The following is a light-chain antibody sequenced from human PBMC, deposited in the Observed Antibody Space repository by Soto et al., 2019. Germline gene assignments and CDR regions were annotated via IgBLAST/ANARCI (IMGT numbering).Light chain of an antibody. V-gene: IGKV3-20*01. CDR3: QQYGGSPFT. CDR1: QSVSNN. CDR2: GAS. Sequence: EIVLTQSPGTLSLSPGERATLSCRASQSVSNNLAWIQQKPGQTPRLLMYGASSRATGIPDRFSGSGSGTRLTLTISRLEPEDFAVYYCQQYGGSPFTFGPGTKVEI. J-gene: IGKJ3*01.